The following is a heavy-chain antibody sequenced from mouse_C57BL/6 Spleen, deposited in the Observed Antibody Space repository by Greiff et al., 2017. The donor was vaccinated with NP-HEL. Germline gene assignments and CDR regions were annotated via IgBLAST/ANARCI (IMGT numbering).Heavy chain of an antibody. J-gene: IGHJ2*01. D-gene: IGHD1-1*01. CDR1: GYTFTDYN. CDR2: INPNNGGT. Sequence: EVQLQQSGPELVKPGASVKIPCKASGYTFTDYNMDWVKQSHGKSLEWIGDINPNNGGTIYNQKFKGKATLTVDKSSSTAYMELRSLTSEDTAVYYCARSLFSIYYLDYWGQGTTLTVSS. CDR3: ARSLFSIYYLDY. V-gene: IGHV1-18*01.